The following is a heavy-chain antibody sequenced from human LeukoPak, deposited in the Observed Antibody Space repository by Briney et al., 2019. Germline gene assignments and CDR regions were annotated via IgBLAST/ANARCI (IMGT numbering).Heavy chain of an antibody. CDR3: ARDRLPSFMAGSFDY. CDR1: GYTFTSYG. D-gene: IGHD6-19*01. Sequence: ASVKVSCKASGYTFTSYGISWVRQAPGQGLEWMGWISAYNGNTNYAQKLQGRVTMTTDISTSTAYMELRSLRSDDTAVYYCARDRLPSFMAGSFDYWGQGTLVTVSS. CDR2: ISAYNGNT. J-gene: IGHJ4*02. V-gene: IGHV1-18*01.